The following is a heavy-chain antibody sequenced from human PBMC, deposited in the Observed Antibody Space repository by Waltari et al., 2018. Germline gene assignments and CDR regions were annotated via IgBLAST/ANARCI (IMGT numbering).Heavy chain of an antibody. CDR3: AREGSSGWFFY. Sequence: QVQLVQSGAEVKKPGASVKVSCTASGYTFTNYGLSWVRQAPGQGLEWMAWISPYNGNTKCAQEFQGRVTLTTDTSTSTVYMELRNLRSDDTALYYCAREGSSGWFFYWGQGTLVTVSS. D-gene: IGHD6-19*01. V-gene: IGHV1-18*01. J-gene: IGHJ4*02. CDR2: ISPYNGNT. CDR1: GYTFTNYG.